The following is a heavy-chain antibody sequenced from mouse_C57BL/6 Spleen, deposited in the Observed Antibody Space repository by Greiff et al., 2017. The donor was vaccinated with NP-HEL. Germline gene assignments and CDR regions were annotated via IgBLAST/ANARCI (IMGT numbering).Heavy chain of an antibody. J-gene: IGHJ3*01. Sequence: VQLQQSGPELVKPGASVKISCKASGYAFSSSWMNWVKQRPGKGLEWIGRIYPGDGDTNYNGKFKGKATLTADKSSSTAYMQLSSLTSEDSAVYFWASDYYGSNPAYWGQGTLVTVSA. D-gene: IGHD1-1*01. V-gene: IGHV1-82*01. CDR2: IYPGDGDT. CDR3: ASDYYGSNPAY. CDR1: GYAFSSSW.